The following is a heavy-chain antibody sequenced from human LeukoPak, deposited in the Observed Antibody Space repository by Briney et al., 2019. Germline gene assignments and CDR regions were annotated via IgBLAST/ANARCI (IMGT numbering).Heavy chain of an antibody. CDR3: ASTYCSSTSCYAKFDY. D-gene: IGHD2-2*01. CDR2: IYYSGST. V-gene: IGHV4-59*08. CDR1: GGSISSYY. J-gene: IGHJ4*02. Sequence: PSETLSLTCTVSGGSISSYYWSWIRQPPGKGLEWIGYIYYSGSTNYNPSLKSRVTISVDTSKNQFSLKLSSVTAADTAVYYCASTYCSSTSCYAKFDYWGQGTLVTVPS.